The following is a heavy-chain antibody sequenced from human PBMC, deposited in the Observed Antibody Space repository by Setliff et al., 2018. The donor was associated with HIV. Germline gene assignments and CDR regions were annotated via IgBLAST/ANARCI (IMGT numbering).Heavy chain of an antibody. CDR2: ISSSSSAM. D-gene: IGHD2-15*01. CDR1: GFIFSTYS. Sequence: PGGSLRLSCAASGFIFSTYSMNWVRQAPGKGLEWVSNISSSSSAMYYADSVKGRFTISRDNAKNSLYLQMNSLRAEDTAVYYCARGSGGSREYYYMDVWGKGTTVTVSS. V-gene: IGHV3-48*01. CDR3: ARGSGGSREYYYMDV. J-gene: IGHJ6*03.